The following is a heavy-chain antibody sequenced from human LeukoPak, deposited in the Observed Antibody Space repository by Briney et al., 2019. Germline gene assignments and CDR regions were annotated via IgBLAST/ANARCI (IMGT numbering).Heavy chain of an antibody. Sequence: SVKVSCKASGGTFSSYAISGVRQAPGQGLEWMGGIIPLFGTANYARKFQGRVTITADESTSTAYMELSSLRSEDTAVYYCARDLSGTHGGDYWGQGTLVTVSS. V-gene: IGHV1-69*13. CDR3: ARDLSGTHGGDY. CDR1: GGTFSSYA. CDR2: IIPLFGTA. J-gene: IGHJ4*02. D-gene: IGHD3-10*01.